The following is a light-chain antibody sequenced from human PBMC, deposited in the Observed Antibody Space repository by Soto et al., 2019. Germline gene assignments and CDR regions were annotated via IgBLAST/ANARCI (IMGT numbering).Light chain of an antibody. J-gene: IGKJ1*01. CDR1: QSLTNSF. Sequence: EFVLTQSPGTLSLSPGERATLSCRASQSLTNSFIAWYQQRPGQAPRLLIYDTSSRASGIPDRFSGSGSGTDFTLTISRLETEDFAVYFCQHYAFSPRWTFGQWT. CDR3: QHYAFSPRWT. CDR2: DTS. V-gene: IGKV3-20*01.